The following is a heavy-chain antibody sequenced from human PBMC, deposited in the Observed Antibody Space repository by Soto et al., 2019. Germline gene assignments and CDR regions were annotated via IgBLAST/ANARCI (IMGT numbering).Heavy chain of an antibody. Sequence: GGSLRLSCAASGFTFSSYGMHWVRQAPGKGLEWVAVISYDGSNKYYADSVKGRFTISRDNSKNTLYLQMNSLRAEDTAVYYCAKCQYYYDSSGYYYLGAFDIWGQGTMVTVSS. D-gene: IGHD3-22*01. CDR2: ISYDGSNK. V-gene: IGHV3-30*18. CDR1: GFTFSSYG. J-gene: IGHJ3*02. CDR3: AKCQYYYDSSGYYYLGAFDI.